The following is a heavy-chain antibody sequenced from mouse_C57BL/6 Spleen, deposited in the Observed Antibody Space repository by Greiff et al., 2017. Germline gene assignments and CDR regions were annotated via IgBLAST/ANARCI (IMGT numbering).Heavy chain of an antibody. CDR3: ARQYDNDVGYYLDY. CDR2: ISSGGSYT. Sequence: EVKLVESGGDLVKPGGSLKLSCAASGFTFSSYGMSWVRQTPDKRLEWVATISSGGSYTYYPDSVKGRFTISSDNAQNTLYLQINILKSEDTAMDYGARQYDNDVGYYLDYWGQGTTLTVSS. V-gene: IGHV5-6*01. CDR1: GFTFSSYG. D-gene: IGHD2-4*01. J-gene: IGHJ2*01.